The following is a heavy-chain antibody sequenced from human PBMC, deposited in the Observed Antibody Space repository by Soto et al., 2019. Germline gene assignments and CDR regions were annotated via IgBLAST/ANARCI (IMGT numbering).Heavy chain of an antibody. Sequence: GGSLRLSCAASGFTFSDYYMSWIRQAPGKGLEWVSYISSSGSTIYYADSVKGRFTISRDNAKNSLYLQMNSLRAEDTAVYYCARELVTGVYYYYYGMDVWGQGTTVTVLL. CDR2: ISSSGSTI. V-gene: IGHV3-11*01. D-gene: IGHD3-9*01. J-gene: IGHJ6*02. CDR3: ARELVTGVYYYYYGMDV. CDR1: GFTFSDYY.